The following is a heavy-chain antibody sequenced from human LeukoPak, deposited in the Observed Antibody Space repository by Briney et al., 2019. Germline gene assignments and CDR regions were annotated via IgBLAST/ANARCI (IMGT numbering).Heavy chain of an antibody. J-gene: IGHJ5*02. Sequence: SETLSLTCTVSGGSISSGGYYWSWIRQHPGKGLEWIGYIYYSGSTCYNPSLKSRATISVDTSKNQFSLKLSSVTAADTAVYYCARGFSFYSSWFDPWGQGTLITVSS. CDR1: GGSISSGGYY. D-gene: IGHD4-11*01. CDR3: ARGFSFYSSWFDP. V-gene: IGHV4-31*03. CDR2: IYYSGST.